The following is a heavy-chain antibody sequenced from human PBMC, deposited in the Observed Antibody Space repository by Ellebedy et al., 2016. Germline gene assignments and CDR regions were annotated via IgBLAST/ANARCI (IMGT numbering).Heavy chain of an antibody. CDR1: CYTFTSYG. V-gene: IGHV1-18*01. Sequence: ASVMVSCXASCYTFTSYGISWVRQAPGQGLEWMGWISAYNGNTNYAQKLQGRVTMTTDTSTSTAYMELRSLRSDDTAVYYCAIGGNSPSGSGWDPFDYWGQGTLVTVSS. D-gene: IGHD6-19*01. J-gene: IGHJ4*02. CDR3: AIGGNSPSGSGWDPFDY. CDR2: ISAYNGNT.